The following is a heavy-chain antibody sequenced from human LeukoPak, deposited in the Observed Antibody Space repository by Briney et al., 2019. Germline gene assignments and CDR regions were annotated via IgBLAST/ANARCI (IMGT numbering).Heavy chain of an antibody. CDR3: ARVAGTTLSYFYFDY. D-gene: IGHD1-1*01. J-gene: IGHJ4*02. CDR1: GFTFSHYG. V-gene: IGHV3-33*01. Sequence: GGSLRLSCAASGFTFSHYGMHWVRQAPGKGLEWVAVIWYDGSNEYYADSVKGRFTISRDSSKNTLYLQMNSLRAEDTAVYYCARVAGTTLSYFYFDYWGQGTLVTVSS. CDR2: IWYDGSNE.